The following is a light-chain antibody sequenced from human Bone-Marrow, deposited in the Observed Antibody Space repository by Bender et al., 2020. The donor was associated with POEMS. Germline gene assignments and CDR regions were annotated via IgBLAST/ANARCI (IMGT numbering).Light chain of an antibody. CDR3: CSYAGSSVL. V-gene: IGLV2-23*01. J-gene: IGLJ2*01. Sequence: QSALTQPASVSGSPGQSLTISCTGTSSDVGSYNLVSWYQHHPGKAPKLMIYEGSKRPSGVSDRFSGSKSGTTASLTISGLQAEDEAHYYCCSYAGSSVLFGGGTKLTVL. CDR1: SSDVGSYNL. CDR2: EGS.